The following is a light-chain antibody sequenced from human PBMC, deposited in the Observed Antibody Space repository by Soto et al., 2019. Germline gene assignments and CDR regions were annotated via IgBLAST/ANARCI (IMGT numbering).Light chain of an antibody. CDR1: QSISIY. J-gene: IGKJ5*01. CDR3: QQSFSVPIT. CDR2: AAS. V-gene: IGKV1-39*01. Sequence: IHMTQSPSSLSASVLYRVTITCRASQSISIYLNWYQQKPGKAPERLIYAASTLQSGLPSRFSGSGSGTDFTLTIISLQPEDFATYYCQQSFSVPITFGQGTRLEIK.